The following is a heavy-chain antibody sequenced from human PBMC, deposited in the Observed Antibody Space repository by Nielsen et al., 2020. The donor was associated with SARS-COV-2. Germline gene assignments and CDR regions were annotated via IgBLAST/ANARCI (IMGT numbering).Heavy chain of an antibody. CDR2: IDPSDSYT. CDR1: GW. Sequence: GESLKISCQGSGWITWVRQRPGKGLEWMGRIDPSDSYTDYSPSFQGQFTISADKSIATAYLQWTSLKAADTAMYYCARGPYCSGGLCYGSFEIWGQGTFVTVSS. V-gene: IGHV5-10-1*04. J-gene: IGHJ3*02. D-gene: IGHD2-15*01. CDR3: ARGPYCSGGLCYGSFEI.